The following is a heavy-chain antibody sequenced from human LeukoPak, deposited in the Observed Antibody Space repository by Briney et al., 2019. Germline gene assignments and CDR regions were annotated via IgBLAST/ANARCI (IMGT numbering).Heavy chain of an antibody. J-gene: IGHJ3*02. Sequence: ASVKVSCKASGYTFTNYGISWVRQAPGQGLEWMGWISAYNGNTNYAQKLQGRVTMTRDTSISTAYMELSRLRSDDTAVYYCARAWSRRNPYDAFDIWGQGTMVTVSS. CDR2: ISAYNGNT. CDR1: GYTFTNYG. V-gene: IGHV1-18*01. CDR3: ARAWSRRNPYDAFDI. D-gene: IGHD3-3*01.